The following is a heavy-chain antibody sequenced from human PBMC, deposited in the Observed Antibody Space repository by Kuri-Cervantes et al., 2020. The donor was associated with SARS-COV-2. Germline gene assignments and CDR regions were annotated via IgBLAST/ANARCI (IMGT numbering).Heavy chain of an antibody. CDR3: ARGIVVGAGAFDI. CDR2: ISSSSSTI. D-gene: IGHD3-22*01. Sequence: GESLKISCAASGFTFSSYSMNWVRQAPGKGLEWVSYISSSSSTIYYADSVKGRFTISRDNAKNSLYLQMNSLRDEDTAVYYCARGIVVGAGAFDIWGQGTMVTVSS. CDR1: GFTFSSYS. V-gene: IGHV3-48*02. J-gene: IGHJ3*02.